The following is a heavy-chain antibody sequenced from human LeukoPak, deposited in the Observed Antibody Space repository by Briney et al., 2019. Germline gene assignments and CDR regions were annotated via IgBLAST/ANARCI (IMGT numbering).Heavy chain of an antibody. CDR1: GYTFTSYG. J-gene: IGHJ6*02. D-gene: IGHD3-9*01. CDR3: ARVYYDILTGYYYYGMDV. Sequence: ASVKVSCKASGYTFTSYGISWVRQAPGQGLGWMGWISTYNGNTNYAQKLQGRVTMTTDTSTSTAYMELRSLRSDDTAVYYCARVYYDILTGYYYYGMDVWGQGTTVTVSS. CDR2: ISTYNGNT. V-gene: IGHV1-18*01.